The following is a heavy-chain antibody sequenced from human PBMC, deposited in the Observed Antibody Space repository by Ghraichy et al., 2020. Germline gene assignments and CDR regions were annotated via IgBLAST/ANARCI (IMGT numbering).Heavy chain of an antibody. CDR1: GFTFSSYG. CDR2: IWYDGSNK. V-gene: IGHV3-33*01. J-gene: IGHJ3*02. D-gene: IGHD3-16*02. CDR3: ARDNLSLLPYRPDAFDI. Sequence: GESLHISCAASGFTFSSYGMHWVRQAPGKGLEWVAVIWYDGSNKYYADSVKGRFTISRDNSKNTLYLQMNSLRAEGTAVYYCARDNLSLLPYRPDAFDIWGQGTMVTVSS.